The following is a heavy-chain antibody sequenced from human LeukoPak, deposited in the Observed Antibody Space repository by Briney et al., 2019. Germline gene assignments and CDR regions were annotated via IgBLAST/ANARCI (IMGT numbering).Heavy chain of an antibody. Sequence: EASVKVSCKASGYTFSSNYMHWVRQAPGQGLEWMGIINPRDGSANSAQKFQGRVTMTRDTSASTVYMELTSLRSEDTAVYYCARDRGKVVIATYWYFDLWGRGTLVTVSS. V-gene: IGHV1-46*01. D-gene: IGHD3-22*01. CDR1: GYTFSSNY. J-gene: IGHJ2*01. CDR2: INPRDGSA. CDR3: ARDRGKVVIATYWYFDL.